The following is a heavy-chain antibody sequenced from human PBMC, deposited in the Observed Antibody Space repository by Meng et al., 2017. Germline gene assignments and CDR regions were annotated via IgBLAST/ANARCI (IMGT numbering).Heavy chain of an antibody. CDR3: ARDVLRFGEYNLDAFDI. CDR2: INPNSGGT. D-gene: IGHD3-10*01. Sequence: ASVKVSCKASGYTFTGYYMHWVRQAPGQGLEWMGRINPNSGGTNYAQKLQGRVTMTRDTSISTAYMELSSLRAEDTAVYYCARDVLRFGEYNLDAFDIWGQGTMVTVSS. J-gene: IGHJ3*02. CDR1: GYTFTGYY. V-gene: IGHV1-2*06.